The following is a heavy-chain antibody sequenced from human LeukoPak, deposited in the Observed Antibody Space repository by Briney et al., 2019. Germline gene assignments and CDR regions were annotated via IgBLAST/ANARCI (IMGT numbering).Heavy chain of an antibody. J-gene: IGHJ4*02. CDR1: GFTFSTRW. CDR2: IMYDGSSK. V-gene: IGHV3-30*02. D-gene: IGHD2-21*02. CDR3: AKGFRLNDFSFES. Sequence: PGGSLRLSCIASGFTFSTRWMSWVRQAPGKGLEWVAFIMYDGSSKSIGDSVKGRFSISRDNPSNTLYLEMNSLRVEDTAVYYCAKGFRLNDFSFESWGQGTLVTVSS.